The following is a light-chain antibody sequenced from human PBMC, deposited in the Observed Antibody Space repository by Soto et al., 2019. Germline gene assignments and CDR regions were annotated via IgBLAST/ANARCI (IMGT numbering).Light chain of an antibody. CDR3: NSYTSRSSVV. CDR1: SSDVSGYNY. CDR2: DVS. V-gene: IGLV2-14*03. Sequence: QSALTQPASVSGSPGQSITISCTGTSSDVSGYNYVSWYQHHPGKATKLMIYDVSNRPSGVSNRFSGSKSGNTASLTISGLQAEDEADYYCNSYTSRSSVVFGGGTKVTVL. J-gene: IGLJ2*01.